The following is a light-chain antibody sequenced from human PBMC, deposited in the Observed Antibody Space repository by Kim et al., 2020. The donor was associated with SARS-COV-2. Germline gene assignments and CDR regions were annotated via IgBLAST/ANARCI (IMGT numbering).Light chain of an antibody. V-gene: IGKV1-9*01. CDR3: QHLNAYPL. J-gene: IGKJ2*01. CDR2: AAS. CDR1: QGIRHY. Sequence: DIQLTQSPSFLSASVGDRVTITCRASQGIRHYLAWYQQKPGRAPNLLIYAASTLQSGVPSRFSGSGSGTEFTLTISSLQPEDFTTYYCQHLNAYPLFCRGTKLEI.